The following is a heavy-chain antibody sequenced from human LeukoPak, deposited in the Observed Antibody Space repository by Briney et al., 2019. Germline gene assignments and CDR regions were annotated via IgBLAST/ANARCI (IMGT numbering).Heavy chain of an antibody. Sequence: EGSLRLSCAASGFTFSNYAMNWVRQAPGRGLEWISYISGSIISVYYADSVKGRFTISRDNAKNSLYLQMTGLRAEDTAVYYCVKGGWGTVLDYWGQGSLVTVSS. J-gene: IGHJ4*02. CDR1: GFTFSNYA. V-gene: IGHV3-48*04. D-gene: IGHD4-11*01. CDR2: ISGSIISV. CDR3: VKGGWGTVLDY.